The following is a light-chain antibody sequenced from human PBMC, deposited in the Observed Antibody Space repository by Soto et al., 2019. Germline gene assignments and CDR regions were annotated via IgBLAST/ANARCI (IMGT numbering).Light chain of an antibody. CDR1: QSVSSSY. Sequence: EIVLTRSPGTLSLSPGEIATLSFSASQSVSSSYLAWYQQKPGQAPRLLIYGASSRATGIPDRFSGSGSGTDFTLTISSLEPEDFAVYYCQQRSNWPPITFGQGTRLEIK. CDR3: QQRSNWPPIT. V-gene: IGKV3D-20*02. CDR2: GAS. J-gene: IGKJ5*01.